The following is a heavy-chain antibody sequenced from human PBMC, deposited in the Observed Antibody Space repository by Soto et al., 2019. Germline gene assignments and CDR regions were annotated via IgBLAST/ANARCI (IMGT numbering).Heavy chain of an antibody. D-gene: IGHD3-22*01. Sequence: SVKVSCKASGGTFSSYAISWVRQAPGQGPEWMGGIMPIFGTANYAQKFQGRVTITADESTSTAYMELSSLRSEDTAVYYCARPIQYYYDSSAQSAWFDPWGQGTLVTVSS. CDR1: GGTFSSYA. J-gene: IGHJ5*02. CDR2: IMPIFGTA. CDR3: ARPIQYYYDSSAQSAWFDP. V-gene: IGHV1-69*13.